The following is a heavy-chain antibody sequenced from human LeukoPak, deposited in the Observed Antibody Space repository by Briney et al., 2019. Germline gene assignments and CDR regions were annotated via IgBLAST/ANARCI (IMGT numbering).Heavy chain of an antibody. V-gene: IGHV1-8*01. CDR3: ARVVSSSWPGNECFQH. CDR2: MNPNSGNT. CDR1: GYTFTSYD. J-gene: IGHJ1*01. Sequence: ASVKVSCKASGYTFTSYDINWVRQATGQGLEWMGWMNPNSGNTGYAQKFQGRVTMTRNTSISTAYMELSSLRSEDTAVYYCARVVSSSWPGNECFQHWGQGTLVTVSS. D-gene: IGHD6-13*01.